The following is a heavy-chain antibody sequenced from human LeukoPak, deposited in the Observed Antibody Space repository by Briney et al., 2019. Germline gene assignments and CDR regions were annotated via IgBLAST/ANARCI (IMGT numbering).Heavy chain of an antibody. CDR1: GYSISSGYY. D-gene: IGHD1-14*01. V-gene: IGHV4-4*07. CDR3: ARVESYPLRNAFDI. J-gene: IGHJ3*02. CDR2: IYTSGST. Sequence: SETLSLTCTVSGYSISSGYYWSWIRQPAGKGLEWIGRIYTSGSTNYNPFLKSRVTMSVDTSKNQFSLKLSSVTAADTAVYYCARVESYPLRNAFDIWGQGTMVTVSS.